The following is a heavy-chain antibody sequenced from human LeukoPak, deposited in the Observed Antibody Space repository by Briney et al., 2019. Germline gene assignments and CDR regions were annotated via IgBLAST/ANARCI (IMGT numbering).Heavy chain of an antibody. Sequence: FETLCLTRTVSGGSLSTYYWSWIRQPPGKGLEWMGYIYYTGSTNHNPSLKSRVTMSVGTSKNQFSLKLNSVTAADTAVYYCARASGGYYNNWFDPWGRGTLDPVSS. D-gene: IGHD3-22*01. CDR3: ARASGGYYNNWFDP. V-gene: IGHV4-59*01. J-gene: IGHJ5*02. CDR1: GGSLSTYY. CDR2: IYYTGST.